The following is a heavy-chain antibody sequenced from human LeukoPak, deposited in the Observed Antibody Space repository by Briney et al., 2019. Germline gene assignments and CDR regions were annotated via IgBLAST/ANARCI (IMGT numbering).Heavy chain of an antibody. V-gene: IGHV1-69*05. D-gene: IGHD1-26*01. CDR1: GGTFSSYA. CDR3: ASRGGNYVDYYYMDV. CDR2: IIPIFGTA. J-gene: IGHJ6*03. Sequence: GASVKVSCKASGGTFSSYAISWVRQAPGQGREWMGGIIPIFGTANYAQKFQGRVTITTDESTSTAYMELSSLRSEDTAVYYCASRGGNYVDYYYMDVWGKGTTVTVSS.